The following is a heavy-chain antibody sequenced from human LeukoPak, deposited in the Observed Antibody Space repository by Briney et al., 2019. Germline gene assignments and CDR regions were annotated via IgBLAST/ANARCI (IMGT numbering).Heavy chain of an antibody. D-gene: IGHD3-10*01. CDR1: GGSISSYY. CDR2: IYYSGST. V-gene: IGHV4-59*01. Sequence: SETLSLTCTVSGGSISSYYWSWIRQPPGKGLEWIGYIYYSGSTNYNPSLKSRVTISVDTSKNQFSLKLSSVTAADTAVYYCARHGDHDSIDYWGQGTLVTVSS. CDR3: ARHGDHDSIDY. J-gene: IGHJ4*02.